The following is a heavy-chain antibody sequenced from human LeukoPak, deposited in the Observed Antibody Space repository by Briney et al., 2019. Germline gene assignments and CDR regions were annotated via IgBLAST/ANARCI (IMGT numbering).Heavy chain of an antibody. CDR1: GFTFSTYN. Sequence: PGGSLRLSCAASGFTFSTYNMNWVRQAPGKGLEWISYINADSSTIQYADSVRGRFTTSRDNAKNSLYLQMNSLRAEDTAVYYCVRDNSRGQSSGVIYWGQGSLVTVSS. D-gene: IGHD3-22*01. CDR2: INADSSTI. V-gene: IGHV3-48*01. CDR3: VRDNSRGQSSGVIY. J-gene: IGHJ4*02.